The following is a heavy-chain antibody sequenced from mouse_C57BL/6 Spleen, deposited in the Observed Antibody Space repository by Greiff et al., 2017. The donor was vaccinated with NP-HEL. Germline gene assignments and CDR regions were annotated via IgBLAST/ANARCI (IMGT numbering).Heavy chain of an antibody. CDR3: ARNYGSSYGYAMDY. V-gene: IGHV1-7*01. CDR2: INPSSGYT. J-gene: IGHJ4*01. CDR1: GYTFTSYW. Sequence: QVQLKESGAELAKPGASVKLSCKASGYTFTSYWMHWVKQRPGQGLEWIGYINPSSGYTKYNQKFKDKATLTADHSSSTAYMQLSSLTYEDSAVYYCARNYGSSYGYAMDYWGQGTSVTV. D-gene: IGHD1-1*01.